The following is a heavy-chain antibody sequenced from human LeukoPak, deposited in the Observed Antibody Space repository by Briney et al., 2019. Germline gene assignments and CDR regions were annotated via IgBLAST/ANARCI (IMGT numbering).Heavy chain of an antibody. Sequence: GGSLRLSCAASGFTFSSYWMSWVRQAPGKGLEWVANIKQDGSEKYYVDSVKGRFTISRDNAKNSLYLQMNGLRAEDTAVYYCARSTISGWFHAFDIWGQGTMVTVSS. D-gene: IGHD6-19*01. CDR3: ARSTISGWFHAFDI. V-gene: IGHV3-7*01. CDR2: IKQDGSEK. CDR1: GFTFSSYW. J-gene: IGHJ3*02.